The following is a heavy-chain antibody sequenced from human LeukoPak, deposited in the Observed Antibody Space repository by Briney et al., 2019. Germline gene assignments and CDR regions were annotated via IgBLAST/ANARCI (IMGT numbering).Heavy chain of an antibody. D-gene: IGHD3-9*01. CDR1: GFTFSSFA. J-gene: IGHJ4*02. Sequence: GGSLRLSCAASGFTFSSFAMSWVRQAPGKGLEWVSSISGSGGSTYYADSVKGRFTISRDNSKNTLYLQMNSLRVGDTAVYFCAKLGFLTGSFDSWGQGTLVTVSS. V-gene: IGHV3-23*01. CDR3: AKLGFLTGSFDS. CDR2: ISGSGGST.